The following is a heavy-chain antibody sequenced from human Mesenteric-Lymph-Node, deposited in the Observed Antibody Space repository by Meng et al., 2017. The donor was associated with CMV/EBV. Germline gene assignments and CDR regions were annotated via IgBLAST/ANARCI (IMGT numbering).Heavy chain of an antibody. Sequence: GESLKISCAASGFTFSSYSMNWVRQAPGKGLEWVSSISSSSSYIYYADSVKGRFTISRDNAKNSLYLQMKSLRAEDTAVYYCASLGYCSSTSCYWGQGTLVTVSS. D-gene: IGHD2-2*01. CDR2: ISSSSSYI. CDR3: ASLGYCSSTSCY. V-gene: IGHV3-21*04. CDR1: GFTFSSYS. J-gene: IGHJ4*02.